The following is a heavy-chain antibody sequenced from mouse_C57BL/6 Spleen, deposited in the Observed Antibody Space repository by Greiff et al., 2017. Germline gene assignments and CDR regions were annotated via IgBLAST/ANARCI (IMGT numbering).Heavy chain of an antibody. CDR3: TTWSGSPYYFDY. Sequence: EVQLQQSGAELVRPGASVKLSCTASGFNIKDYYMHWVKQRPEQGLEWIGRIDPEDGDTEYASKFQGKATMTADTSSNTAYLQLSSLTSEDTAVYYCTTWSGSPYYFDYWGQGTTLTVSS. D-gene: IGHD1-1*01. J-gene: IGHJ2*01. V-gene: IGHV14-1*01. CDR2: IDPEDGDT. CDR1: GFNIKDYY.